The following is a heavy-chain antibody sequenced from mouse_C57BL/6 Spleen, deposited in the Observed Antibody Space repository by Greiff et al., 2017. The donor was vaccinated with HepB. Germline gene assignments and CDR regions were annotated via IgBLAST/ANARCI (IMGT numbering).Heavy chain of an antibody. J-gene: IGHJ4*01. V-gene: IGHV1-64*01. CDR3: FYYDYDYAMDY. CDR2: IHPNSGST. CDR1: GYTFTSYW. D-gene: IGHD2-4*01. Sequence: VQLQQPGAELVKPGASVKLSCKASGYTFTSYWMHWVKQRPGQGLEWIGMIHPNSGSTNYNEKFKSKATLTVDKSSSTAYMQLSSLTSEDSAVYYCFYYDYDYAMDYWGQGTSVTVSS.